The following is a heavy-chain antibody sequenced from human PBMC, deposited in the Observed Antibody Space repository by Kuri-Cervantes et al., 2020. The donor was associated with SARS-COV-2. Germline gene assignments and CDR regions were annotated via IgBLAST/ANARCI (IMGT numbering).Heavy chain of an antibody. CDR2: IYYSGST. J-gene: IGHJ6*02. Sequence: ESLKISCTVSGGSISSYYWSWIRQPPGKGLEWIGYIYYSGSTNYNPSLKSRVTISVDTSKNQFSLKLSSVTAADTAVYYCARGGRVAPATNYYYYYGVDVWGQGTTVTVSS. V-gene: IGHV4-59*12. CDR1: GGSISSYY. D-gene: IGHD3-16*01. CDR3: ARGGRVAPATNYYYYYGVDV.